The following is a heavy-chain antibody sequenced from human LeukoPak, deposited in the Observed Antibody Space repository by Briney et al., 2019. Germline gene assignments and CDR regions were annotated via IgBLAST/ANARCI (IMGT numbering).Heavy chain of an antibody. J-gene: IGHJ4*02. Sequence: PSETLSLTCTVSGGSISSHYWSWIRQPPGKGLEWIGYIYYSGSTYYNPSLKSRVTISVDTSKNQFSLKLSSVTAADTAVYYCARELRAGYFDYWGQGTLVTVSS. D-gene: IGHD1-14*01. CDR3: ARELRAGYFDY. V-gene: IGHV4-59*11. CDR1: GGSISSHY. CDR2: IYYSGST.